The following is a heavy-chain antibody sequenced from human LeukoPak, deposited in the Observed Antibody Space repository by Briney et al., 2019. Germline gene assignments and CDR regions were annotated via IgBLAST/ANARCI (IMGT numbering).Heavy chain of an antibody. D-gene: IGHD6-19*01. J-gene: IGHJ4*02. Sequence: GGSLRLSCAASGFTFSNAWMSWVRQAPGKGLEWVGRIKSKTDGGTTDYAAPVKGRFTISRDDSKNTLYLQMNSLKTEDTAVYYCTTDLEAVAGVFDHWGQGTLVTVSS. CDR2: IKSKTDGGTT. CDR1: GFTFSNAW. V-gene: IGHV3-15*01. CDR3: TTDLEAVAGVFDH.